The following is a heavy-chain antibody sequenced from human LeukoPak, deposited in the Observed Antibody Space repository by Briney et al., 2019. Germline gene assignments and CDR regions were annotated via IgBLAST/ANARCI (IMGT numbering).Heavy chain of an antibody. J-gene: IGHJ5*02. D-gene: IGHD4-17*01. CDR1: GFTFSSYA. CDR3: ASLPDGDYPHNWFDP. V-gene: IGHV3-23*01. CDR2: INGSGGST. Sequence: PGGSLRLSCAASGFTFSSYAMSWVRQAPGKGLEWVSDINGSGGSTYYADSVKGRFTISRDNAKNSLYLQMNSLRAEDTAVYYCASLPDGDYPHNWFDPWGQGTLVTVSS.